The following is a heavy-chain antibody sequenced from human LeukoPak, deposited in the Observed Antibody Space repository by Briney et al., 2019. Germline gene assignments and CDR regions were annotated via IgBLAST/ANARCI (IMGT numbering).Heavy chain of an antibody. CDR1: GYTFNTYG. CDR3: ASSYDSSGYVWFDP. V-gene: IGHV1-18*01. Sequence: ASVKVSCKASGYTFNTYGITWVRQAPGQGLEWMGWISGYNGKAKYAQKFQGRVTMTRDTSTSTVYMELSSLRSEDTAVYYCASSYDSSGYVWFDPWGQGTLVTVSS. CDR2: ISGYNGKA. J-gene: IGHJ5*02. D-gene: IGHD3-22*01.